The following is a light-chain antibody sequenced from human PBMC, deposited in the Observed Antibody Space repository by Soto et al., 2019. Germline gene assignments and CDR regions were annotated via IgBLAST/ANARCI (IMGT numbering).Light chain of an antibody. CDR1: SSDIGAYNS. CDR3: SSRTTSNPYV. J-gene: IGLJ1*01. CDR2: EVS. Sequence: QSALTQPASVSGSPGQSITISCTGTSSDIGAYNSVSWYQQHPGKAPKLMIYEVSNRPSGVSNRFSASKSGNPASLTISGRQAEDEAAYYCSSRTTSNPYVFGTGTKVTVL. V-gene: IGLV2-14*01.